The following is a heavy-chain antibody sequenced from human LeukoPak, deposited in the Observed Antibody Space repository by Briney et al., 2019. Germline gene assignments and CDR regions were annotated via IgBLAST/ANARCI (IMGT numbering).Heavy chain of an antibody. CDR2: IYSGGST. J-gene: IGHJ4*02. D-gene: IGHD6-19*01. V-gene: IGHV3-53*01. Sequence: PGGSLRLSCAVSGFTVSSNYMSWVRQDPGKGLEWGSVIYSGGSTYYADSVKGRSTISRDNSKNTLYLQMNSLRAEDTAVYYFARVSGWLFDYWGQGALVTVSS. CDR1: GFTVSSNY. CDR3: ARVSGWLFDY.